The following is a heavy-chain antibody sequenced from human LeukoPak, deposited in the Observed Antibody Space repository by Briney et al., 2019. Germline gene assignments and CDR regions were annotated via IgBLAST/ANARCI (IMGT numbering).Heavy chain of an antibody. CDR2: INPSDGST. D-gene: IGHD5-12*01. CDR1: GYTFTSYY. CDR3: ARVYSGYDCGY. V-gene: IGHV1-46*01. J-gene: IGHJ4*02. Sequence: ASVKVSCKASGYTFTSYYMHWLRQAPGQGLQWMGIINPSDGSTSYTPRFQGRVTVTRDTSMSTVYMELSSLRSEDTAVYYCARVYSGYDCGYWGQGTLVTVSS.